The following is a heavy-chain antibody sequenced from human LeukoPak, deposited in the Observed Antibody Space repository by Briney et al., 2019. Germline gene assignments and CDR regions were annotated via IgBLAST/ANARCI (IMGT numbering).Heavy chain of an antibody. Sequence: ETLSLTCTVSGGSISSYYWSWIRQPPGKGLEWIGYIYYSGSTNYNPSLESRVTISVDTSKNQFSLKLSSVTAADAAVYYCARLKVYSYGRQLYYYYYGMDVWGQGTTVTVSS. CDR2: IYYSGST. J-gene: IGHJ6*02. V-gene: IGHV4-59*08. D-gene: IGHD5-18*01. CDR3: ARLKVYSYGRQLYYYYYGMDV. CDR1: GGSISSYY.